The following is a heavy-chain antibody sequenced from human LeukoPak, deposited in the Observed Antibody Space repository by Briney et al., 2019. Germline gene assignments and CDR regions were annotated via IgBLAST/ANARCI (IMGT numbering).Heavy chain of an antibody. CDR1: GGSISSYY. Sequence: SETLSLTCTVSGGSISSYYWSWIRQPPGKGLEWIGYIYYSGSTNYNPSLKSRVTISVDTSKNQFSLKLSSVTAADTAVYYCARDSSTSHSYNWFDPWGQGTLVTASS. D-gene: IGHD2-2*01. CDR3: ARDSSTSHSYNWFDP. V-gene: IGHV4-59*01. CDR2: IYYSGST. J-gene: IGHJ5*02.